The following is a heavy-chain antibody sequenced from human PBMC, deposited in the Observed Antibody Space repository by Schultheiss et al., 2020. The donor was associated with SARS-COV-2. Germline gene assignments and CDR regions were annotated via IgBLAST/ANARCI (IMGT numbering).Heavy chain of an antibody. CDR1: AFTFSDYY. V-gene: IGHV3-11*04. J-gene: IGHJ6*02. CDR3: ARESYGMDV. CDR2: ISSSGRTI. Sequence: GESLKISCAASAFTFSDYYMSWIRQAPGKGLEWVSHISSSGRTIYYADSVKGRFTISRDNAKNSLYLQMNSLRAEDTAVYYCARESYGMDVWGQGTTVTVSS.